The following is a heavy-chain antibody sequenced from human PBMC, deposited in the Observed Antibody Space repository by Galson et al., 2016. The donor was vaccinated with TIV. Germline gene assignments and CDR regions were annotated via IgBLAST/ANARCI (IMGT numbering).Heavy chain of an antibody. CDR2: FNPDSGAT. CDR1: GYIFINYY. D-gene: IGHD7-27*01. J-gene: IGHJ4*02. Sequence: SVKVSCKASGYIFINYYIHWVRQAPGQGLEWLGWFNPDSGATQYAQKFQGRVTMTRDTSISTAYMELRRLISDDTAVYYCERVNWALAFDYWGQGTQVTVSS. CDR3: ERVNWALAFDY. V-gene: IGHV1-2*02.